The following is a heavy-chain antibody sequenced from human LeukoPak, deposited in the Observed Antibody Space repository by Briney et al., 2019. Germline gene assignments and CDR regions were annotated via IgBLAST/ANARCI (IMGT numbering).Heavy chain of an antibody. CDR2: INYSGST. CDR3: ARGPAPLYSSSWYRRGAFDI. J-gene: IGHJ3*02. CDR1: GGSFSGYY. V-gene: IGHV4-34*01. Sequence: PSETLSLTCAVYGGSFSGYYWSWIRQPLGKGLEWIGEINYSGSTNYNPSLKSRVTISVDTSKNQFSLKLSSVTAADTAVYYCARGPAPLYSSSWYRRGAFDIWGQGTMVTVSS. D-gene: IGHD6-13*01.